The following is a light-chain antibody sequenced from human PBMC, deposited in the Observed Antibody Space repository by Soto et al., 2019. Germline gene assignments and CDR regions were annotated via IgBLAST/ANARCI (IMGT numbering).Light chain of an antibody. CDR1: QTISSD. Sequence: EILLTQSPGTLSLSPGERATLSCRASQTISSDYLAWYQQKPGQAPRLLIFGAATRAADIPDRFSGSGSGTAFSLTISSLQSEDFAIYYCQQYSNWPGTFGPGTKVDIK. CDR2: GAA. J-gene: IGKJ3*01. CDR3: QQYSNWPGT. V-gene: IGKV3D-15*01.